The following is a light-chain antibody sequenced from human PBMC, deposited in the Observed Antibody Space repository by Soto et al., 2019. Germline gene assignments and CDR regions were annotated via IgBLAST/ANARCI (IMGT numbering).Light chain of an antibody. CDR3: SSYAGSNTYV. CDR1: SSVVGTYNL. Sequence: QSALTQPASVSGSPGQSIALSCTGTSSVVGTYNLVSWYQQHPGKAPKLLISEGGKRPSGVSDRFSGSKSGNTASLTVSGLQAEDEADYYCSSYAGSNTYVFGTGTKVTVL. V-gene: IGLV2-14*02. J-gene: IGLJ1*01. CDR2: EGG.